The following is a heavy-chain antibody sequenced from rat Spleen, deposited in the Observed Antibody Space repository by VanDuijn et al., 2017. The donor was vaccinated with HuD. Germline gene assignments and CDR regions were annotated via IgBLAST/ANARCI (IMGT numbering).Heavy chain of an antibody. D-gene: IGHD1-9*01. Sequence: EVQLVESGGGLVQPGSPLKLSCAASGFTFSSNWLNWIRQAPGKGLEWVATITFDGASTYYRDSVKGRFTISRDNAKSTLYLQLDSLRSEDTATYYCTTDLTYYGYNPRSDYWGQGVMVTVSS. CDR2: ITFDGAST. V-gene: IGHV5-29*01. CDR1: GFTFSSNW. J-gene: IGHJ2*01. CDR3: TTDLTYYGYNPRSDY.